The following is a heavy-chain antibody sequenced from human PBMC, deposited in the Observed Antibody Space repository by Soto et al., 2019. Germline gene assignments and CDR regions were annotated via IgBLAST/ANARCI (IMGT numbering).Heavy chain of an antibody. CDR3: TTEAWGIAAD. J-gene: IGHJ4*02. D-gene: IGHD6-25*01. V-gene: IGHV3-15*01. Sequence: EVQLVESGGGLVQPGESLRLSCAGSGFTFKNAWMSWIRQAPGKGLEWVGRIKGKTDGGTTDYAAPVKGRFTISRDDSKNTLYLQMNSLKTEDTAVYYCTTEAWGIAADWGQGTLVTVSS. CDR2: IKGKTDGGTT. CDR1: GFTFKNAW.